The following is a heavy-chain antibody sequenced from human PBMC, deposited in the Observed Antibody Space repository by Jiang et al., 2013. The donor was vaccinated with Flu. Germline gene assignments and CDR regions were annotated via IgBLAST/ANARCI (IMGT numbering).Heavy chain of an antibody. CDR2: VYYNT. D-gene: IGHD3-3*01. J-gene: IGHJ6*02. V-gene: IGHV4-39*01. CDR1: GDSISSSSYY. CDR3: ARLGGDYDFWSGYYRYGMDV. Sequence: GSGLVKPSETLSLTCTVSGDSISSSSYYWGWIRQPPGKGLEWIGSVYYNTYCNPSLKSRVTISADTSKNQVSLKLSSVTAADTAVYYCARLGGDYDFWSGYYRYGMDVVGPRDHGHRL.